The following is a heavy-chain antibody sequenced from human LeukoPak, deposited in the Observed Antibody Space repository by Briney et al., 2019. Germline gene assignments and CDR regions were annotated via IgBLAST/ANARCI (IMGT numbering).Heavy chain of an antibody. CDR2: MNPNSGNT. D-gene: IGHD4-17*01. Sequence: GASVKVSCKASGYTFTSYDINWVRQATGQGLEWVGWMNPNSGNTGYAQKFQGRVTMTRNTSISTAYMELSSLRSEDTALYYCARVEVNGDRLLFDYWGQGTLVTVSS. CDR3: ARVEVNGDRLLFDY. V-gene: IGHV1-8*01. CDR1: GYTFTSYD. J-gene: IGHJ4*02.